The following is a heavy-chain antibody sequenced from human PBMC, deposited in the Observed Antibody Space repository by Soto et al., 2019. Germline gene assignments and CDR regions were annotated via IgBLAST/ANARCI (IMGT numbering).Heavy chain of an antibody. CDR3: PPGRAYYDFGQPCSDP. V-gene: IGHV4-30-4*01. CDR1: GGSIGGGDCY. D-gene: IGHD3-3*01. Sequence: SETLSLTCTVSGGSIGGGDCYWSWIRQPPGKGLEWIGYIYYSGSTYYNPSLKSRVTISVDTSKNQFSLKLSSVTAAETAVYFCPPGRAYYDFGQPCSDPWGQETLVPVSS. J-gene: IGHJ5*02. CDR2: IYYSGST.